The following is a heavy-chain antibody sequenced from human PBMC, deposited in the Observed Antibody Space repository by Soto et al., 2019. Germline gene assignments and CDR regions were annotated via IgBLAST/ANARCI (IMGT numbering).Heavy chain of an antibody. CDR2: ISSSGSTI. D-gene: IGHD3-3*01. CDR1: GFTFSSYE. CDR3: ARGTIFGVVTKLYYYYYGMDV. Sequence: EVQLVESGGGLVQPGGSLRLSCAASGFTFSSYEMNWVRQAPGKGLEWVSYISSSGSTIYYADSVKGRFTISRDNAKNSLYLQMNSLRAEDTAVYYCARGTIFGVVTKLYYYYYGMDVWGQGTTVTVS. J-gene: IGHJ6*02. V-gene: IGHV3-48*03.